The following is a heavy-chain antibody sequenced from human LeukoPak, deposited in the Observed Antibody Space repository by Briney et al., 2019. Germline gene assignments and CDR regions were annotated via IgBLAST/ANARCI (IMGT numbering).Heavy chain of an antibody. D-gene: IGHD4-17*01. CDR2: ISYIGST. Sequence: SETLSLTCAVSDDFFRSHYWTWIRQPRGKGLEWIGYISYIGSTNYNPSVKSRVTISIDTSRNQFSLRLSSVTAADTAVYYCARDLVTVTKGFDIWGQGTLVSVSS. V-gene: IGHV4-59*11. CDR1: DDFFRSHY. J-gene: IGHJ3*02. CDR3: ARDLVTVTKGFDI.